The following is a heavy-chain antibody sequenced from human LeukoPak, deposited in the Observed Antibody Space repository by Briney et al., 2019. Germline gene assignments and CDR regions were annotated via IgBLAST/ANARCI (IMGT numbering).Heavy chain of an antibody. J-gene: IGHJ4*02. D-gene: IGHD5-24*01. V-gene: IGHV4-34*01. CDR3: ARGRDRSKAGDH. CDR2: IHPSGIF. CDR1: GGSCDDYY. Sequence: SETLSLTCAVYGGSCDDYYCSWLRQPPGKGLEWIGEIHPSGIFYYNSSLLSRVAISIDTSKSQFSLRLTSVTAADTAFYYCARGRDRSKAGDHWGQGSLVTVSS.